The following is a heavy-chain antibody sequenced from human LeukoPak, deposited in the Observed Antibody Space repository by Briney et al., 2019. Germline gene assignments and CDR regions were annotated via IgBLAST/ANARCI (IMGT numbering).Heavy chain of an antibody. V-gene: IGHV3-21*01. J-gene: IGHJ6*03. D-gene: IGHD4-17*01. Sequence: GGSLRLSCEASGFTFNNYNMNWVRQTPGKGLEWVSSITRDSIYTFYADSVRGRFTISRDNAKNLLSLQMNSLRAEDTAVYYCARDPYNGYYGDDYYYYMDVWGKGTTVTISS. CDR2: ITRDSIYT. CDR1: GFTFNNYN. CDR3: ARDPYNGYYGDDYYYYMDV.